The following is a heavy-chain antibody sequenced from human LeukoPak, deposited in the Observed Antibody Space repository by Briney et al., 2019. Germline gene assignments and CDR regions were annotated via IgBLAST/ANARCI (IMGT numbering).Heavy chain of an antibody. CDR1: GGSITSSH. D-gene: IGHD3-22*01. Sequence: SGTLSLTCTVSGGSITSSHWSWVRRSPGRGLEWIGYVHHSGTSSYNPSLESRVTISVDRSKNQFSLQLSSVTAADTAVYYCARCFTSGYYSPFDNWGQGILVTVSS. J-gene: IGHJ4*02. CDR2: VHHSGTS. CDR3: ARCFTSGYYSPFDN. V-gene: IGHV4-59*08.